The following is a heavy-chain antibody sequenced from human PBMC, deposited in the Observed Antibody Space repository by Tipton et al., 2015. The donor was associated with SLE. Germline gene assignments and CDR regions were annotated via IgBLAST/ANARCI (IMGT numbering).Heavy chain of an antibody. CDR1: GGSFSGYY. J-gene: IGHJ5*02. CDR3: TTTRPRQGDWFDP. Sequence: TLSLTCAVYGGSFSGYYWSWIRRPPGKGLEWIGEINHSGSTNYNPSLKSRVTLSVDTSKSQFSLKLASVTATDTAVYFCTTTRPRQGDWFDPWGQGTLVTVSS. CDR2: INHSGST. V-gene: IGHV4-34*01.